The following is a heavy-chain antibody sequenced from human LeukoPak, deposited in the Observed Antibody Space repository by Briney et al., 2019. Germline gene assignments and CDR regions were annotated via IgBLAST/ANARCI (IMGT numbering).Heavy chain of an antibody. J-gene: IGHJ5*02. CDR3: ARDLGYSSGWYYDWFDP. V-gene: IGHV3-53*01. D-gene: IGHD6-13*01. CDR2: IYSGGNT. Sequence: GGSLRLSCAASGFTVSSNYMSWVRQAPGKGLEWVSVIYSGGNTYYTDSVKGRFTISRDNSKNTLYLQMNSLRAEDTAVYYCARDLGYSSGWYYDWFDPWGQGTLVTVSS. CDR1: GFTVSSNY.